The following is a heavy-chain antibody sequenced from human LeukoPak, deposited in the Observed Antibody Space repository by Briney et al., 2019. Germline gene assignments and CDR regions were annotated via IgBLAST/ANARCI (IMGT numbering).Heavy chain of an antibody. CDR2: IYYSGST. CDR1: GGSISSSSYY. J-gene: IGHJ4*02. CDR3: ARFIIAVAGTRYFDY. Sequence: SETLSLTCTVSGGSISSSSYYWGWIRQPPGKGLEWIGSIYYSGSTYYNPSLKSRVTISVDTSKNQFSLKLSSVTAADTAVYYCARFIIAVAGTRYFDYWGQGTLVTVSS. D-gene: IGHD6-19*01. V-gene: IGHV4-39*07.